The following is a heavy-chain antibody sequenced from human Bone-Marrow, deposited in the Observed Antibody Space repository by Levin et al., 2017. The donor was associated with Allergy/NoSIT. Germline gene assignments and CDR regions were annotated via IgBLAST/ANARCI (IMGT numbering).Heavy chain of an antibody. V-gene: IGHV3-30*03. J-gene: IGHJ4*02. D-gene: IGHD5-24*01. Sequence: SCAASGFTFSSSGMHWVRQAPGKGLEWVAVISFDGSNKLSAGSVKGRFTISRDNSKNTLYLQMDSLRVDDTAVYYCARDWGEMATSYYFHYWGQGTLVTVSS. CDR3: ARDWGEMATSYYFHY. CDR1: GFTFSSSG. CDR2: ISFDGSNK.